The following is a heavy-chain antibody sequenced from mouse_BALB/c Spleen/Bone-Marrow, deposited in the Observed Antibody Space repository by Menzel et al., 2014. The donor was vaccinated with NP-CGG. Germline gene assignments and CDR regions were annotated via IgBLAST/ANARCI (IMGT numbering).Heavy chain of an antibody. CDR3: TRLHYYGYSAY. J-gene: IGHJ3*01. V-gene: IGHV4-1*02. D-gene: IGHD1-2*01. CDR1: GFDFSRYW. Sequence: EVQLQQSGGGLVQPGGSLKLSCAASGFDFSRYWMSWVRQAPGKGLEWIGEINPDSSTINYTPSLKDKFIISIVNAKNTLYLQKSKVRSEDTALYYCTRLHYYGYSAYWVQGTLVTVS. CDR2: INPDSSTI.